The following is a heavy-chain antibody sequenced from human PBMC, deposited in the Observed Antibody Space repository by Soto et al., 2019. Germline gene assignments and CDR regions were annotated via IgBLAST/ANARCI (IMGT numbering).Heavy chain of an antibody. J-gene: IGHJ4*02. Sequence: QVQLVQSGAEVKKPGASVKVSCKASGYTFTSYGISWVRQAPGQGLEGMGWISAYNGNTNYAQKLQGRVTMTTDTSKSTAYMELRSLRSDDTAVYYCARAAPYYYDSSGGTEVDYWGQGTLVTVSS. CDR3: ARAAPYYYDSSGGTEVDY. CDR2: ISAYNGNT. CDR1: GYTFTSYG. D-gene: IGHD3-22*01. V-gene: IGHV1-18*01.